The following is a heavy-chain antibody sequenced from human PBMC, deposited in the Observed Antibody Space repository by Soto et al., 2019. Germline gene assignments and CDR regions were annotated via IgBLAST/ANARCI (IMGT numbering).Heavy chain of an antibody. J-gene: IGHJ6*02. CDR1: GSTFSTYT. D-gene: IGHD3-22*01. Sequence: EVQLVESGGGLVKPGGSLRLSCAGSGSTFSTYTMSWVRQASGKGLEWVSFISSSSNYIYYADSVRGRFIISRDNAKNSLDLQMNSLRAEDTAVYYCATHRYYSDSSGCLHGMDVWGQGTTVTVSS. CDR2: ISSSSNYI. CDR3: ATHRYYSDSSGCLHGMDV. V-gene: IGHV3-21*01.